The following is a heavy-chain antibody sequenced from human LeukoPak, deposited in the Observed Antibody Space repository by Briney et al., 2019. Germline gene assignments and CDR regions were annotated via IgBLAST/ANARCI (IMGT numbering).Heavy chain of an antibody. CDR2: IYHSGST. CDR1: GGSISSSNW. V-gene: IGHV4-4*02. D-gene: IGHD6-13*01. J-gene: IGHJ4*02. Sequence: SETLSLTCAVSGGSISSSNWWSWVRQPPGKGLEWIGEIYHSGSTNYNPSLKSRGTISVDKSKNQFSLKLSSVTAADTAVYYCARGVGYSSSYFDYWGQGTLVTVSS. CDR3: ARGVGYSSSYFDY.